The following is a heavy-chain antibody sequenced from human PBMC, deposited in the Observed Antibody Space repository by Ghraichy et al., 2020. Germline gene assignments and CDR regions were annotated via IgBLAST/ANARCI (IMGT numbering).Heavy chain of an antibody. CDR1: GDPFSGGGYS. Sequence: SETLSLTCGVSGDPFSGGGYSWSWIRQPTGKGLEWIGYIFYSGSTYYNPSLKSRVTVSMDRSKNQFSLSLSSVTAADTAMYFCARWAHDYAFDYWGRGTLVIVSS. V-gene: IGHV4-30-2*01. J-gene: IGHJ4*02. CDR2: IFYSGST. CDR3: ARWAHDYAFDY. D-gene: IGHD4-17*01.